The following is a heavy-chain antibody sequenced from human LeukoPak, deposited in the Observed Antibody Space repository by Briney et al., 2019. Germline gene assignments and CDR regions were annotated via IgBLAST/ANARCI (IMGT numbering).Heavy chain of an antibody. CDR3: ARGSAFTMVRADY. V-gene: IGHV1-18*01. Sequence: ASVKVSCKASGHTFKSYGTSWVRQAPGQGLEWMGWISADNGNTKYAQKLQSRVTMTTDTSTSTAYMELRSLRSDDTAVYYCARGSAFTMVRADYWGQGTLFTVSS. D-gene: IGHD3-10*01. J-gene: IGHJ4*02. CDR1: GHTFKSYG. CDR2: ISADNGNT.